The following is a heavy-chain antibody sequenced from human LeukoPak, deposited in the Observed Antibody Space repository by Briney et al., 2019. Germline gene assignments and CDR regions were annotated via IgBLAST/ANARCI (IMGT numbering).Heavy chain of an antibody. V-gene: IGHV4-4*07. CDR2: IYTSGST. CDR1: GGSISSYY. Sequence: SETLSLTCTVSGGSISSYYWSWIRQPAGKGQEWIGRIYTSGSTNYNPSLKSRVTISVDTFKNQFSLKLSFVTAADTAVYYCAKTLGYCSNTSCYAGVDYYYGMDVWGQGTTVTVSS. J-gene: IGHJ6*02. CDR3: AKTLGYCSNTSCYAGVDYYYGMDV. D-gene: IGHD2-2*01.